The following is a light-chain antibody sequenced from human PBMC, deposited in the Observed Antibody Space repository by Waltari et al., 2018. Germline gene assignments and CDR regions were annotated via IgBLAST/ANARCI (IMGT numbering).Light chain of an antibody. J-gene: IGKJ5*01. Sequence: DIVMTHSPDSLAVSLGGRATINCKSSQTILYSTNNRNNLAWYQQKPGQPPKLLISWASTRESGVPDRFSGSGSETDFTLTISTLQPEDVAVYYCQQYYSPPLTFGQGTRLEI. V-gene: IGKV4-1*01. CDR2: WAS. CDR3: QQYYSPPLT. CDR1: QTILYSTNNRNN.